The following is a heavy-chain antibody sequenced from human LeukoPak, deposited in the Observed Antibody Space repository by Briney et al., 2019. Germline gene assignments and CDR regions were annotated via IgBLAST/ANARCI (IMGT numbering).Heavy chain of an antibody. J-gene: IGHJ3*02. CDR3: ATDSSGYHEAFDI. CDR1: GFTFSSYA. V-gene: IGHV3-23*01. CDR2: ISGSGGST. Sequence: GGSLRLSCAASGFTFSSYAMSWVRQAPGKGLEWVSAISGSGGSTYYADSVKGRFTISRDNSKNTLYLQMNSLRAEDTAVYYCATDSSGYHEAFDIWGQGTMVTVSS. D-gene: IGHD3-22*01.